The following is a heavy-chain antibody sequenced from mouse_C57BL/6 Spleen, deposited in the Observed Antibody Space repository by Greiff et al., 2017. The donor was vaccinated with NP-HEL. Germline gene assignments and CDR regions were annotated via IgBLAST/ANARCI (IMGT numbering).Heavy chain of an antibody. CDR3: AMGGNYGPYAMDY. J-gene: IGHJ4*01. Sequence: QVQLQQPGAELVKPGASVKVSCKASGYTFTSYWMPWVQQRPGQGLEWIGRIHPSDSDPTYTQKFKGKATLTVDKSSSKDYMQLSSMTSEDAAVYYCAMGGNYGPYAMDYWGQGTSVTVSS. CDR2: IHPSDSDP. CDR1: GYTFTSYW. D-gene: IGHD2-1*01. V-gene: IGHV1-74*01.